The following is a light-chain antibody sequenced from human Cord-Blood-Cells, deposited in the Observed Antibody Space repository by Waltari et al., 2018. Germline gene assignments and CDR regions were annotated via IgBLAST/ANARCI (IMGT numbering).Light chain of an antibody. Sequence: DIQMTQSPSSLSASVGDRVTITCRASQSISSYLNWYQQKPGKAPKLLIYAASSLQSGVPSRFSGSGAWTDFTLTISSLQHEDFSTYYCQQSYSSPFTFGPGTKVDIK. J-gene: IGKJ3*01. V-gene: IGKV1-39*01. CDR2: AAS. CDR3: QQSYSSPFT. CDR1: QSISSY.